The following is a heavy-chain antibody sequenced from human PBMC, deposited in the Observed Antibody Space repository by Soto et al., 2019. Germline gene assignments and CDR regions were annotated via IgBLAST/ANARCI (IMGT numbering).Heavy chain of an antibody. Sequence: KPSETLSLTCTVSGGSVSSGSSYWSWIRQPPGKGLEWIAYIYYSGSANYNPSLKSRVTISVDTAKNQFSLKLSSLTAADTAVYYSARVNYYDRCGVYWFDPWGQGTLVTVSS. CDR2: IYYSGSA. J-gene: IGHJ5*02. D-gene: IGHD3-22*01. V-gene: IGHV4-61*01. CDR3: ARVNYYDRCGVYWFDP. CDR1: GGSVSSGSSY.